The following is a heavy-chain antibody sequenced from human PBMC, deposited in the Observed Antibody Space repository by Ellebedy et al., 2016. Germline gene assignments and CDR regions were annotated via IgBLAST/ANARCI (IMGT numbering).Heavy chain of an antibody. Sequence: SETLSLTXTVSGGSVSSGSYYWSWIRQPPGKGLEWIGYIYYSGSTNYNPSLKSRVTISVDTSKNQFSLKLSSVTAADTAVYYCARATDGFDYWGQGTLVTVSS. CDR3: ARATDGFDY. V-gene: IGHV4-61*01. CDR1: GGSVSSGSYY. CDR2: IYYSGST. J-gene: IGHJ4*02.